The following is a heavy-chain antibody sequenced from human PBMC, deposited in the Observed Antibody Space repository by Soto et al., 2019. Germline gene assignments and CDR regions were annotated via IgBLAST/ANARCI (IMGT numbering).Heavy chain of an antibody. CDR3: ARTPDVLGYCSSTSFPPGYGLRSYGMDF. Sequence: SGPTLVNPTQTLTLTCTFSGFSLSTSGMCVSWIRQPPGKALEWLALIDWDDDKYYSTSLKTRLTISKDTSKNQVVLTMTNMDPVDTATYYCARTPDVLGYCSSTSFPPGYGLRSYGMDFWGQGTTVTVSS. CDR1: GFSLSTSGMC. J-gene: IGHJ6*02. D-gene: IGHD2-2*01. V-gene: IGHV2-70*01. CDR2: IDWDDDK.